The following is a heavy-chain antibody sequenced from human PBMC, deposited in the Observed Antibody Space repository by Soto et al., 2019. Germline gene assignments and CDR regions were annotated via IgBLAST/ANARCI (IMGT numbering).Heavy chain of an antibody. CDR3: ASQYNSVCYYVGD. V-gene: IGHV4-59*01. J-gene: IGHJ4*02. CDR2: IYYSGST. Sequence: PSETLSLTCTVSGGSISSYYWSWIRQPPGKGLEWIGYIYYSGSTNYNPSLKSRVTISVDTSKNQFSLKLSSVTAADTAVYYCASQYNSVCYYVGDWGQGGLATVSP. CDR1: GGSISSYY. D-gene: IGHD6-25*01.